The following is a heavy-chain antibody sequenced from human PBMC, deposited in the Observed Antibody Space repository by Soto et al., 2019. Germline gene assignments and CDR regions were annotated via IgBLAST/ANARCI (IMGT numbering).Heavy chain of an antibody. CDR3: ARRAADYGDAIDI. J-gene: IGHJ3*02. D-gene: IGHD4-17*01. V-gene: IGHV4-31*03. CDR1: GGCSSRGGYY. Sequence: PYETLSLTCRFSGGCSSRGGYYRSWIRQHPGKGLEWIGYIYWSGNTYFNPSLKSRVSISLGTSSNQFSLNLTSVTAADTAVYYCARRAADYGDAIDIWAQGTTVIV. CDR2: IYWSGNT.